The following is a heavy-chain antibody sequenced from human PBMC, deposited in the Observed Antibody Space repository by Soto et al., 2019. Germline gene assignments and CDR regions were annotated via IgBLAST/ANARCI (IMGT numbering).Heavy chain of an antibody. D-gene: IGHD2-21*02. Sequence: QVQLVESGGGVVQPGRSLRLSCAASGFTFSSYGMHWVRQAPGKGLEWVAVIWYDGSNKYYADSVKGRFTISRDNSKNTRYLQMNSLRAEDTAVYYCARGGGGNSYYSYGMDVWGQGTTVTVSS. J-gene: IGHJ6*02. CDR3: ARGGGGNSYYSYGMDV. CDR2: IWYDGSNK. CDR1: GFTFSSYG. V-gene: IGHV3-33*01.